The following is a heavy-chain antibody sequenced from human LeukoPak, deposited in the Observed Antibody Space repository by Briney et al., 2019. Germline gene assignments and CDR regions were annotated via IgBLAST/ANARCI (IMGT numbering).Heavy chain of an antibody. CDR3: ASYSGSTVKFDY. D-gene: IGHD1-26*01. J-gene: IGHJ4*02. CDR1: GGSISSTNYY. Sequence: PSETLSLTCTVSGGSISSTNYYWSWTRQPPGKGLEWLGFIYYSGSTSYNPSLKSRVTISVDTSKNQFSLKLSSVTAADAAVYYCASYSGSTVKFDYWGQGTLVTVSS. CDR2: IYYSGST. V-gene: IGHV4-61*01.